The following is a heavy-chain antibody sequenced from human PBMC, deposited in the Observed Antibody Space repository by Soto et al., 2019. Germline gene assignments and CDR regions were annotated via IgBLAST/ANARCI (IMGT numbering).Heavy chain of an antibody. D-gene: IGHD2-15*01. CDR1: GFTFTSSA. V-gene: IGHV1-58*01. Sequence: SVKVSCKASGFTFTSSAVQWVRQARGQRLEWIGWIVVGSGNTNYAQKFQERVTITRDMSTSTAYMELSSLRSEDTAVYYCAAEGSMVVVAATRGVHDAFDIWGQGTMVTVSS. CDR2: IVVGSGNT. J-gene: IGHJ3*02. CDR3: AAEGSMVVVAATRGVHDAFDI.